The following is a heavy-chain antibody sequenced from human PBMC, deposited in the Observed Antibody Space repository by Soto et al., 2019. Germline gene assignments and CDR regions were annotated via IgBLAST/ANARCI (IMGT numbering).Heavy chain of an antibody. J-gene: IGHJ3*01. D-gene: IGHD2-21*01. Sequence: PSWTLSLTCTVSGGSISSGGYYWSWIRQHPGKGLEWIGYIYYSGSNYYNPSLKSRVTISVDTSKDQFSLKLKSVTAADTALYFCARQRTSVVAQAHFDVWG. CDR1: GGSISSGGYY. CDR3: ARQRTSVVAQAHFDV. CDR2: IYYSGSN. V-gene: IGHV4-31*03.